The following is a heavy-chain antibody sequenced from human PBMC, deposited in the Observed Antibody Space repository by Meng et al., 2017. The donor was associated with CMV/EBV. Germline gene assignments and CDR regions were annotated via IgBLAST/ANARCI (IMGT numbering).Heavy chain of an antibody. CDR2: ISAYNGNT. V-gene: IGHV1-18*01. CDR1: GYTFTGYG. CDR3: ARDRDEVSSAGIDY. D-gene: IGHD6-6*01. Sequence: ASVKVSCKASGYTFTGYGISWVRQAPGQGLEWMGWISAYNGNTNYAQKLQGRVTMTTDKSTSTAYMELRSLRSDDTAVYYCARDRDEVSSAGIDYWGQGTLVTVSS. J-gene: IGHJ4*02.